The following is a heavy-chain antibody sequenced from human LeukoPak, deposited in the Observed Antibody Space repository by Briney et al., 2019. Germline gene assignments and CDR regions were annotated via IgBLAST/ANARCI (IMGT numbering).Heavy chain of an antibody. Sequence: GGSLRLSCAASGFTFSSYWMTWVRQAPGKGLEWVANIKQDGSEKYYVDSVEGRFTISRDNAKNSLYLQMNSLRAEDTAEYYCARDKRGHYYWGQGTLVTVSS. D-gene: IGHD2-21*01. CDR1: GFTFSSYW. CDR3: ARDKRGHYY. V-gene: IGHV3-7*01. J-gene: IGHJ4*02. CDR2: IKQDGSEK.